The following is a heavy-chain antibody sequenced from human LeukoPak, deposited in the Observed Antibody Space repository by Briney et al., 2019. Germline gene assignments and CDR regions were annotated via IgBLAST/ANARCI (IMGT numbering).Heavy chain of an antibody. J-gene: IGHJ3*02. V-gene: IGHV3-9*01. CDR3: AKAQDPYYYGSGSPGGAFDI. D-gene: IGHD3-10*01. CDR1: GFTFSSYG. Sequence: GGSLRLSCAASGFTFSSYGMHWVRQAPGKGLEWVSGISWNSGSIGYADSVKGRFTISRDNAKNSLYLQMNSLRAEDTALYYCAKAQDPYYYGSGSPGGAFDIWGQGTMVTVSS. CDR2: ISWNSGSI.